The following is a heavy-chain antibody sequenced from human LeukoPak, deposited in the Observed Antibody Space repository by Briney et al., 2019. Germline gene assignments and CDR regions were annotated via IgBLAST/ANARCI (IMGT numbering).Heavy chain of an antibody. CDR1: GFTFSSYW. Sequence: GGSLRLSCAASGFTFSSYWMHWVRQAPGKGLVWVSRISQDGSITNYADSVKGRFTISRDNAKHTLYLKMNSLRAEDTAVYYCARVVSSSDLLDYWGQGTLVTVSS. CDR3: ARVVSSSDLLDY. J-gene: IGHJ4*02. CDR2: ISQDGSIT. D-gene: IGHD6-19*01. V-gene: IGHV3-74*01.